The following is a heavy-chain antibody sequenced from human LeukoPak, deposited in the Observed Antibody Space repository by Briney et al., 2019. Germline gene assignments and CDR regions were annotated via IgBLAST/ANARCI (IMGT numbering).Heavy chain of an antibody. CDR1: GFTFSSYA. J-gene: IGHJ4*02. Sequence: GGSLRLSCAASGFTFSSYAMSWVRQAPGKGLEWVSGISWNSGSIGYADSVKGRFAISRDNAKNSLYLQMNSLRAEDTALYYCAKATYYYGSGSPSFDYWGQGTLVTVSS. D-gene: IGHD3-10*01. CDR3: AKATYYYGSGSPSFDY. V-gene: IGHV3-9*01. CDR2: ISWNSGSI.